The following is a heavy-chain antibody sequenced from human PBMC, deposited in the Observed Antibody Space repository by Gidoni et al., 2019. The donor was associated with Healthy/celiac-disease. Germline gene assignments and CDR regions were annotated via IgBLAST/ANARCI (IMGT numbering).Heavy chain of an antibody. D-gene: IGHD6-13*01. CDR1: GGTFSSYA. Sequence: QVQLVQSGAEVKKPGSSVKVSCKASGGTFSSYAISWERQAPGQGLEWMGGIIPIFGTANYAQKFQGRVTITADKSTSTAYMELSSLRSEDTAVYYCARDPVFIAAAGTVYYYGMDVWGQGTTVTVSS. CDR2: IIPIFGTA. J-gene: IGHJ6*02. V-gene: IGHV1-69*06. CDR3: ARDPVFIAAAGTVYYYGMDV.